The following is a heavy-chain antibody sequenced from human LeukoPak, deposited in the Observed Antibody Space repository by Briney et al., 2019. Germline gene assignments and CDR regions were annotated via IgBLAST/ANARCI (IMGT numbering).Heavy chain of an antibody. D-gene: IGHD3-22*01. CDR1: GYTFTSYD. CDR2: MNPNSGNT. J-gene: IGHJ3*02. V-gene: IGHV1-8*01. Sequence: GASVKVSCKASGYTFTSYDINWVRQATGQGLEWMGWMNPNSGNTGYAQKFQGRVTMTRNTSISTAYMEPSSLRSEDTAVYYCARGRSRLYYYDSSGNDAFDIWGQGTMVTVSS. CDR3: ARGRSRLYYYDSSGNDAFDI.